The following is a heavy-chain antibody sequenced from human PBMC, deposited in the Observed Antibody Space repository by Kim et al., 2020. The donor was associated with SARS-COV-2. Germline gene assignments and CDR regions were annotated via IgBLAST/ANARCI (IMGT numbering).Heavy chain of an antibody. CDR3: ARVGGGYCSGGSCIRGDPARFDY. Sequence: SETLSLTCTVSGYSISSGYYWGWIRQPPGKGLEWIGSIYHSGSTYYNPSLKSRVTISVDTSKNQFSLKLSSVTAADTAVYYCARVGGGYCSGGSCIRGDPARFDYWGQGTLVTVSS. V-gene: IGHV4-38-2*02. D-gene: IGHD2-15*01. J-gene: IGHJ4*02. CDR1: GYSISSGYY. CDR2: IYHSGST.